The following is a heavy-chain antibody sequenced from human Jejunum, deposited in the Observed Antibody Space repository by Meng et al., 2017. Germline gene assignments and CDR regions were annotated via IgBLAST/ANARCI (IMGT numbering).Heavy chain of an antibody. J-gene: IGHJ5*02. CDR3: ARDESRLLRS. CDR1: GDSVSSNSAA. CDR2: TYYRSKWYS. D-gene: IGHD3-22*01. V-gene: IGHV6-1*01. Sequence: QSGPGLVKPSPTLSTTCAISGDSVSSNSAAWNWFRQSSSRGLEWLGRTYYRSKWYSDYAVSVKSRITINTDTSKNQLSLQLNSVTPEDTAVYYCARDESRLLRSWGQGTLVTVSS.